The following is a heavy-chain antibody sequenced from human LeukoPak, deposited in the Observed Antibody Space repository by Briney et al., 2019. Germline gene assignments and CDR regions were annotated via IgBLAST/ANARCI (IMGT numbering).Heavy chain of an antibody. V-gene: IGHV3-23*01. J-gene: IGHJ4*02. CDR3: AKPHDSGWWMFDY. D-gene: IGHD6-13*01. CDR1: GFTFSSYS. Sequence: PGGSLRLSCAASGFTFSSYSMSWVRQARGKGLEWVSAIIDDGSSTYYADSVKGRFSISRDNSKNTVYLQMNSLRAEDTAIYYCAKPHDSGWWMFDYWGQGILVTVSS. CDR2: IIDDGSST.